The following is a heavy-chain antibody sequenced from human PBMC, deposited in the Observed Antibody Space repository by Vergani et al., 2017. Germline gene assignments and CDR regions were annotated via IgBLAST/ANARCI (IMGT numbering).Heavy chain of an antibody. J-gene: IGHJ4*02. CDR2: ISSSGSTI. CDR3: AREAARYYYDSTAYLFDY. Sequence: VQLVESGGGLVQPGGSLRLSCAASGFTFSSYSMNWVRQAPGKGLEWVSYISSSGSTIYYADSVKGRFTISRDNAKNSLYLQMNSLRAEDTAVYYCAREAARYYYDSTAYLFDYWGQGTLVTVSS. D-gene: IGHD3-22*01. V-gene: IGHV3-48*04. CDR1: GFTFSSYS.